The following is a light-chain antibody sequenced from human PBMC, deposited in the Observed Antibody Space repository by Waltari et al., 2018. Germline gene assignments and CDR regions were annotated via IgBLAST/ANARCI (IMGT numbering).Light chain of an antibody. CDR2: AAS. CDR3: QLLNPYPRT. J-gene: IGKJ1*01. V-gene: IGKV1-9*01. CDR1: EGISSY. Sequence: DIQFTQSPSFLSASVGDRVSITCRASEGISSYLAWYQQRPGKAPKLLIYAASTLHSGVPSRFSGSGSGTEFTLTISSLQPEDFATYYCQLLNPYPRTFGQGTKVEIK.